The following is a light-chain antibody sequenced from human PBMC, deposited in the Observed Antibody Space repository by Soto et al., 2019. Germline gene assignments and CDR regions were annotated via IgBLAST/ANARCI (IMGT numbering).Light chain of an antibody. CDR3: QVWDSSSDHPGVV. J-gene: IGLJ2*01. Sequence: SHELTHPPSVSWAPGRTARITCGGNNIGSKSVHWYQQKPGQAPVLVIYYDSDRPSGIPERFSCSNSGNTATLTISRVEAGDEDDYYCQVWDSSSDHPGVVFCGGTKLTVL. CDR2: YDS. V-gene: IGLV3-21*04. CDR1: NIGSKS.